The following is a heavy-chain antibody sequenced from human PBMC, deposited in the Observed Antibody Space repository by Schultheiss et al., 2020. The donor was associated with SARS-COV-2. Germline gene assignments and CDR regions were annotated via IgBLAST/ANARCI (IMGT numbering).Heavy chain of an antibody. V-gene: IGHV4-38-2*01. CDR1: GYSISSGYY. Sequence: SETLSLTCAVSGYSISSGYYWGWIRQPPGKGLEWIGYIYYSGSTNYNPSLKSRVTISVDKSKNQFSLKLSSVTAADTAVYYCARKVVGFGELVASIYGMDVWGQGTTVTVSS. J-gene: IGHJ6*02. CDR2: IYYSGST. D-gene: IGHD3-10*01. CDR3: ARKVVGFGELVASIYGMDV.